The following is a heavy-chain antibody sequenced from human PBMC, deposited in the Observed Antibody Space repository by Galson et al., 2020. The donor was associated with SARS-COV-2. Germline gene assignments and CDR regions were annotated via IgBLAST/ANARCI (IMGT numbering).Heavy chain of an antibody. V-gene: IGHV4-59*08. J-gene: IGHJ5*02. CDR3: AATGESSGWYGSNWFDP. CDR1: GGSISSYY. D-gene: IGHD6-19*01. Sequence: SQTLSLTCTVPGGSISSYYWSWIRQPPGKGLEWIGYIYYSGSTKYNPSLKSGVTISIDTSKNQFSLKLSSVTAADTAVYYCAATGESSGWYGSNWFDPWGQGSLVTVSS. CDR2: IYYSGST.